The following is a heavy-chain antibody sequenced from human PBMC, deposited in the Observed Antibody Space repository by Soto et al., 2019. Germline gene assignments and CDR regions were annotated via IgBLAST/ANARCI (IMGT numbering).Heavy chain of an antibody. V-gene: IGHV3-21*01. CDR1: GFTFSSYS. D-gene: IGHD7-27*01. J-gene: IGHJ4*02. CDR2: ISSSSSYI. Sequence: GGSLRLSCAASGFTFSSYSMNWVRQAPGKGLEWVSSISSSSSYIYYADSEEGRFTISRDNAKNSLYLQMNSLRAEAAAVDYCARALTRDCDYWGQGTLVTVSS. CDR3: ARALTRDCDY.